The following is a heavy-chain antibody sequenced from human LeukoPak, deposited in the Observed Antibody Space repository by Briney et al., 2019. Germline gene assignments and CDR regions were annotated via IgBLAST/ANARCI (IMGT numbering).Heavy chain of an antibody. V-gene: IGHV3-21*01. CDR1: GFTFSSYS. CDR3: AKSGIEAAGSLVYFDY. J-gene: IGHJ4*02. CDR2: ISSGSTYI. D-gene: IGHD6-13*01. Sequence: GGSLRLSCTASGFTFSSYSMNWVRQAPGKGLEWVSSISSGSTYIYYADSVKGRFTVSRDNAKNSLYLQMNSLRAEDTAAYYCAKSGIEAAGSLVYFDYWGQGSLVTVSS.